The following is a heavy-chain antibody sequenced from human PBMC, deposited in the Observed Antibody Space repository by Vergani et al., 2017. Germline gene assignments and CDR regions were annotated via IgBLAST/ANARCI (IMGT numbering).Heavy chain of an antibody. CDR1: GASIDSFY. CDR3: ARDFAGEWYFDL. Sequence: QVQLQESGPGLVRPSETLSLKCSVSGASIDSFYWSWIRQSPGKGLEWIGYVFRNGNVNYNPSFNFRVAIDTSNNELSLRVTSVTAADTAVYFCARDFAGEWYFDLWGRGATVTVSS. D-gene: IGHD6-13*01. J-gene: IGHJ2*01. CDR2: VFRNGNV. V-gene: IGHV4-59*01.